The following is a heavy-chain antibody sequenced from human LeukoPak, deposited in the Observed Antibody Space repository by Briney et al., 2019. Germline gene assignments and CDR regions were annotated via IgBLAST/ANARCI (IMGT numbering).Heavy chain of an antibody. CDR2: IYSGGST. CDR3: ATHMERSAFDI. CDR1: GFTFSRNA. J-gene: IGHJ3*02. Sequence: PGGSLRLSCAASGFTFSRNAMSWVRQAPGKGLEWVSVIYSGGSTYYADSVKGRFTISRDNSKNTLYLQMNSLRAEDTAVYYCATHMERSAFDIWGQGTMVTVSS. D-gene: IGHD1-1*01. V-gene: IGHV3-53*01.